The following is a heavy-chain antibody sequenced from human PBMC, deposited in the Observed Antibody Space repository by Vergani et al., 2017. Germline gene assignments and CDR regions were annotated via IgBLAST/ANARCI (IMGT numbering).Heavy chain of an antibody. CDR2: INAGNGNT. Sequence: QVQLVQSGAEVKKPGASVKVSCKASGYTFTSYAMHWVRQAPGQRLEWMGWINAGNGNTNYSQKFQGRVTITRDTSASTAYMELSSLRSEDTAVYYCARSCYDFWSGYYPYFDYWGQGTLVTVSS. CDR1: GYTFTSYA. J-gene: IGHJ4*02. D-gene: IGHD3-3*01. V-gene: IGHV1-3*01. CDR3: ARSCYDFWSGYYPYFDY.